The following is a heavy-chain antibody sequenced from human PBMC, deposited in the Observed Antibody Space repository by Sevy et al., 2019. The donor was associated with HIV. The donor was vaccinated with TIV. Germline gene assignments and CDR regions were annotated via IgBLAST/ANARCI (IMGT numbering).Heavy chain of an antibody. D-gene: IGHD5-12*01. CDR3: ARVRGGYSGFGGFDY. CDR1: GGSVSSGSYY. V-gene: IGHV4-61*01. Sequence: SETLSLTRTVSGGSVSSGSYYWSWIRQPPGKGLEWIGYIYYSGSTNHNPSLKRRVTISVDTSKNQFSLKLNSVTAADTAVYYCARVRGGYSGFGGFDYWGQGTLVTVS. J-gene: IGHJ4*02. CDR2: IYYSGST.